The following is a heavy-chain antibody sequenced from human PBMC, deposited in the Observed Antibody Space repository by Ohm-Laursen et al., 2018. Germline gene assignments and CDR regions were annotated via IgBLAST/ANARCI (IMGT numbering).Heavy chain of an antibody. D-gene: IGHD1-26*01. J-gene: IGHJ2*01. V-gene: IGHV3-15*01. CDR2: IKSKTDGGTT. CDR3: TASGSYSRNNWYFDL. CDR1: GFTFSNAW. Sequence: GSLRLSCAASGFTFSNAWMSWVRQAPGKGLEWVGRIKSKTDGGTTDYAAPVKGRFTISRDDSKNTLYLQMNSLKTEDTAVYYCTASGSYSRNNWYFDLWGRGTLVTVSS.